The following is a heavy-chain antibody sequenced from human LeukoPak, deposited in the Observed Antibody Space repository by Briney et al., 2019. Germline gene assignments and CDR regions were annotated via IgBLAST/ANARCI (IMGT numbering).Heavy chain of an antibody. V-gene: IGHV3-23*01. CDR2: ITARGDIT. CDR3: AKDRVFHQFDY. J-gene: IGHJ4*02. D-gene: IGHD3-10*02. Sequence: GGSLRLSCAASGFTFSSYDINWVRQIPGKGLEWVSSITARGDITHYADSVKGRFSISRDNSMNALYLQMDSLRAEDTAVYYCAKDRVFHQFDYWGQGTLVTVSS. CDR1: GFTFSSYD.